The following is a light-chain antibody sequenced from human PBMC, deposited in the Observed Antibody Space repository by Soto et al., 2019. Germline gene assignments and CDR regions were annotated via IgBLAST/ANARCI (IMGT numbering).Light chain of an antibody. J-gene: IGKJ4*01. Sequence: EIVLTQSPGTLSLPPGERATLSCRASQSVSSCYLAWYQQKPGQAPRLLIYGASSRATGIPDRFSGSWSGTDFTLTISRLEPEDFAVYYCQQYDSSPLTFGGGTKVEIK. V-gene: IGKV3-20*01. CDR3: QQYDSSPLT. CDR2: GAS. CDR1: QSVSSCY.